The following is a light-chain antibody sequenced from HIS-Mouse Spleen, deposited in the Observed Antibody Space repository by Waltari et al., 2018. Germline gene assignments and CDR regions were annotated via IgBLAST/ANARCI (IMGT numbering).Light chain of an antibody. CDR3: CSYAGSSTWV. CDR1: SSDVGSYNL. Sequence: QSALTQPASVSASPGQSITISCTGTSSDVGSYNLFSWYQQHPGKAPKLMIYEGSKRPSGVSNRFSGSKSGNTASLTISGLQAEDEADYYCCSYAGSSTWVFGGGTKLTVL. J-gene: IGLJ3*02. CDR2: EGS. V-gene: IGLV2-23*01.